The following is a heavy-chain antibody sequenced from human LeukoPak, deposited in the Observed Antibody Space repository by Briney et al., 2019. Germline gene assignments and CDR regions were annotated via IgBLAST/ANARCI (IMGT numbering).Heavy chain of an antibody. V-gene: IGHV3-9*01. CDR3: AKGGPDILTGYCDY. J-gene: IGHJ4*02. CDR2: ISWNSGSI. Sequence: GGSLRLSCAASGFTFDDYAMHWVRQAPGKGLEWVSGISWNSGSIAYVASVKGRFTISRDNAKNSLYLQMNSLRAEDTALYYCAKGGPDILTGYCDYWGQGTLVTVSS. CDR1: GFTFDDYA. D-gene: IGHD3-9*01.